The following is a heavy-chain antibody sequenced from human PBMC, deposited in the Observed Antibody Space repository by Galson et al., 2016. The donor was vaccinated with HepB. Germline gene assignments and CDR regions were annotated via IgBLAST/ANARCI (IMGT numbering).Heavy chain of an antibody. V-gene: IGHV4-39*01. D-gene: IGHD6-13*01. CDR3: TGGVAAAGTRTRINWFDP. CDR1: GDSIRGSNYY. CDR2: VYYTGIT. Sequence: SETLSLTCTFSGDSIRGSNYYWGWIRQPPGKGLEWIGSVYYTGITYYNPSLKSRFTISVDTSRNQFSLDLRSVTAADTAVYYCTGGVAAAGTRTRINWFDPWGQGTLVTVSS. J-gene: IGHJ5*02.